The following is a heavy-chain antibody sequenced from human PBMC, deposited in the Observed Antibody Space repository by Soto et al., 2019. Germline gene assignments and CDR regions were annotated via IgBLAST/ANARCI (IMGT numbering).Heavy chain of an antibody. CDR2: LKQDGGEK. V-gene: IGHV3-7*01. Sequence: EVQLVESGGGLVQPGGSLRLSCAASGFTFSDYWVTWVRQAPGKGLEWVANLKQDGGEKYYVDSVRGRFTISRDNAKNSLYLQMNSLRAEDTAVYYCARDLRGWTRTTGLYFDFWGQGSLVTVSS. J-gene: IGHJ4*02. CDR3: ARDLRGWTRTTGLYFDF. D-gene: IGHD1-1*01. CDR1: GFTFSDYW.